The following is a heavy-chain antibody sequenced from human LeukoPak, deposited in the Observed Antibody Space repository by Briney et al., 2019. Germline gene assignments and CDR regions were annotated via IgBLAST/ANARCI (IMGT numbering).Heavy chain of an antibody. D-gene: IGHD1-26*01. CDR2: ISAYNGNT. V-gene: IGHV1-18*04. CDR1: GYTFNNYA. Sequence: ASVKVSCKASGYTFNNYAISWVRQAPGQGLEWMGWISAYNGNTNYAQKLQGRVTMTTDTSTSTAYMELRSLRSEDTAVYYCARDKTWELLSYWGQGTLVTVSS. CDR3: ARDKTWELLSY. J-gene: IGHJ4*02.